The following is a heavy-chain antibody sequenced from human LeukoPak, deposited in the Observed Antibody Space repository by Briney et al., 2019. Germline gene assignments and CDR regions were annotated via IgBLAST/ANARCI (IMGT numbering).Heavy chain of an antibody. CDR2: IGGSSTYV. J-gene: IGHJ4*02. D-gene: IGHD6-13*01. V-gene: IGHV3-21*01. CDR3: ARGYSSSWYSPDY. CDR1: GFTFSSYG. Sequence: GGSLRISCAASGFTFSSYGMTWVRQAPGKGLEWVSSIGGSSTYVYCADSVKGRFTISRDNAKNSLYLQMNSLRAEDTAVYYCARGYSSSWYSPDYWGQGTLVTVSS.